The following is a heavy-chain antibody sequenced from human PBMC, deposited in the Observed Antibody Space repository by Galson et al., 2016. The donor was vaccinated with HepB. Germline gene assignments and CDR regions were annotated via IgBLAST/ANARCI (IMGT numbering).Heavy chain of an antibody. V-gene: IGHV2-5*01. Sequence: PALVKPTQTLTLTCTLSGVSLNNNAMAVGWIRQPPGKAQEWLALVYSNDDKRYSPSLRSRLTITRDASKNQVVLTMTNLDPLDTAPYFCAHSKRLGVFTLFDSWGQGTLVTVSS. CDR2: VYSNDDK. CDR1: GVSLNNNAMA. J-gene: IGHJ4*02. CDR3: AHSKRLGVFTLFDS. D-gene: IGHD1-1*01.